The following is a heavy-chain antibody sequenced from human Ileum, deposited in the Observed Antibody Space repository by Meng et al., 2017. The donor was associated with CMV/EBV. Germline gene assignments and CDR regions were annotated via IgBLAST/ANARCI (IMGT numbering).Heavy chain of an antibody. Sequence: GGSLRLSCAASGFTFSSYWMHWVRQAPGKGLVCVSRINSDGSSTSYADSVKGRFTISRDNAQNTLHLQMNSLRAEDTAVYYCALGIVVVPAAQTNWFDPWGQGTLVTVSS. J-gene: IGHJ5*02. V-gene: IGHV3-74*01. CDR3: ALGIVVVPAAQTNWFDP. D-gene: IGHD2-2*03. CDR2: INSDGSST. CDR1: GFTFSSYW.